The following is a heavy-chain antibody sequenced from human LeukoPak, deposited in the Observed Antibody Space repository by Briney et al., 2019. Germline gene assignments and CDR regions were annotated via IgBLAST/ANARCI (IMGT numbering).Heavy chain of an antibody. CDR2: ISNNGGYT. CDR1: GFTFSSSA. V-gene: IGHV3-23*01. CDR3: AKQLGYCSDGSCYFLY. Sequence: GGSLRLSCAASGFTFSSSAMSWVRQAPGKGLEWVSAISNNGGYTYYADSVQGRFTISRDNSKSTLCLQMNSLRAEDTAVYYCAKQLGYCSDGSCYFLYWGQGTLVTVSS. J-gene: IGHJ4*02. D-gene: IGHD2-15*01.